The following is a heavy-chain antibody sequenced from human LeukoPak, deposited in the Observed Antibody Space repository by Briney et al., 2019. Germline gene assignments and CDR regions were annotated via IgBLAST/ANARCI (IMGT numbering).Heavy chain of an antibody. Sequence: SETLSLTCTVSGGSISSGGYYWSWIRQHPGKGLEWIGRIYTSGSTNYNPSLKSRVTISVDTSKNQFSLKLSSVTAADTAVYYCARDRYSIDYWGQGTLVTVSS. V-gene: IGHV4-61*02. CDR3: ARDRYSIDY. D-gene: IGHD6-13*01. J-gene: IGHJ4*02. CDR1: GGSISSGGYY. CDR2: IYTSGST.